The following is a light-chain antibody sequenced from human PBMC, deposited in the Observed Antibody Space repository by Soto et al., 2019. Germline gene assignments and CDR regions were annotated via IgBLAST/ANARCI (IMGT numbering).Light chain of an antibody. Sequence: DIQMTQSPSSLSASVGDRVTITCRASQGIGNDLGWFQQQPGKAPKCLLSHASCLQTGVPSRFSGSGSGTEFSLTISSLEPEDFATYYCLQHHGRRTFGQGTKVDIK. CDR2: HAS. CDR1: QGIGND. V-gene: IGKV1-17*01. CDR3: LQHHGRRT. J-gene: IGKJ1*01.